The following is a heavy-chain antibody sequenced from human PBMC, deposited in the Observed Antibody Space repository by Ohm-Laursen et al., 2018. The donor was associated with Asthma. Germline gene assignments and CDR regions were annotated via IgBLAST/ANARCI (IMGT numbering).Heavy chain of an antibody. CDR3: AREPGIAVAGTVDY. D-gene: IGHD6-19*01. CDR2: ISSSSSYI. J-gene: IGHJ4*02. CDR1: GFTFSSYG. V-gene: IGHV3-21*01. Sequence: SLRLSCAASGFTFSSYGMNWVRQAPGKGLEWVSSISSSSSYIYYADSVKGRFTISRDNAKNSLYLQMNSLRAEDTAVYYCAREPGIAVAGTVDYWGQGTLVTVSS.